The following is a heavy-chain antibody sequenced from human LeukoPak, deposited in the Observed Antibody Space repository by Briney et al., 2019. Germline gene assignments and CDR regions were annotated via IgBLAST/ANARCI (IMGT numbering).Heavy chain of an antibody. CDR2: IYYSGST. Sequence: SETLSLTCTVSGVSISSSYWSWIRQPPGKGLERIGNIYYSGSTNYNASLKSRVTISIDTSKNQFSLKLSSVTAADTAVYYCARRGVVLPNFFDPWGQGTLVTVSS. J-gene: IGHJ5*02. D-gene: IGHD2-15*01. V-gene: IGHV4-59*08. CDR3: ARRGVVLPNFFDP. CDR1: GVSISSSY.